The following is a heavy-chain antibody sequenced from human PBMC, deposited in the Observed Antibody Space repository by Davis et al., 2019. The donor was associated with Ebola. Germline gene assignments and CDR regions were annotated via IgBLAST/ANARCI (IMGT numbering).Heavy chain of an antibody. V-gene: IGHV3-30*03. CDR2: ISYDSRQE. D-gene: IGHD3-9*01. CDR3: ARDRGSDWYFDL. Sequence: GGSLRLSCAASGFTFRYYGMHWVRQTPGKGLEWVAVISYDSRQESFSDSVRGRFTVSRDNSKKMFYLQMSSLRVEDTALYYCARDRGSDWYFDLWGQGTLVTVSS. CDR1: GFTFRYYG. J-gene: IGHJ4*02.